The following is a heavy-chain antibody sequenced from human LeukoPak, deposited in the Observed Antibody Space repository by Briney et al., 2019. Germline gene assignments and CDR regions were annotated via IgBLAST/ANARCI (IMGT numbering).Heavy chain of an antibody. D-gene: IGHD3-22*01. Sequence: PGRSLRLSCAASGFTFSSYAMHWVRQAPGKGLEWVAVISYDGSNKYYADSVKGRFTISRDNSKNTLYLQMNSLRAEDTAVYYCARGRYYDSSGHPGNYWGQGTLVTVSS. J-gene: IGHJ4*02. V-gene: IGHV3-30-3*01. CDR3: ARGRYYDSSGHPGNY. CDR2: ISYDGSNK. CDR1: GFTFSSYA.